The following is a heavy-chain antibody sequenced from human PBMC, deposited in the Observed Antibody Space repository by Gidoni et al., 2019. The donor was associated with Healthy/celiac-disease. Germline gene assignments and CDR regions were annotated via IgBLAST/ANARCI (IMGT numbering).Heavy chain of an antibody. D-gene: IGHD6-19*01. V-gene: IGHV1-69*06. Sequence: QVQLLESGAEVKKPWSSIKCTCKASRVTFSSYATSWVRQAPGQGLEWMGGIIPIFGTANYAQKFEGRVTITADKYTSTAYMELRSLRSEDTAVYYCARAGGAVAGVGYFDLWGRGTLVTVSS. J-gene: IGHJ2*01. CDR1: RVTFSSYA. CDR2: IIPIFGTA. CDR3: ARAGGAVAGVGYFDL.